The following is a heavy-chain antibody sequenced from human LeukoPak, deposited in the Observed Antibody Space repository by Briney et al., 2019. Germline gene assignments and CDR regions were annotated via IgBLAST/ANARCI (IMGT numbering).Heavy chain of an antibody. D-gene: IGHD6-13*01. V-gene: IGHV1-18*01. Sequence: ASVKVTCKASGYTFTNYGISWVRQAPGQGLEWVGWISAYNGNTNYAQKLQGRVTMTTDTSTSTAYMELRSLRSEDTAVYYCATGRDSSSWYYFDYWGQGTLVTVSS. J-gene: IGHJ4*02. CDR2: ISAYNGNT. CDR1: GYTFTNYG. CDR3: ATGRDSSSWYYFDY.